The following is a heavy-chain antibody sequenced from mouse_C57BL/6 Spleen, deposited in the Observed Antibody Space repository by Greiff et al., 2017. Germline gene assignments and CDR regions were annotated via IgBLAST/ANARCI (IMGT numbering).Heavy chain of an antibody. Sequence: QVQLKQSGPELVKPGASVKISCKASGYAFISSWMNWVKQRPGKGLEWIGRIYPGDGDTNYNGKFKGKATLTADKSSSTAYMQLSSLTSEDSAVYFCARTLIEDFDYWGQGTTLTVSS. J-gene: IGHJ2*01. D-gene: IGHD1-1*01. CDR2: IYPGDGDT. CDR3: ARTLIEDFDY. CDR1: GYAFISSW. V-gene: IGHV1-82*01.